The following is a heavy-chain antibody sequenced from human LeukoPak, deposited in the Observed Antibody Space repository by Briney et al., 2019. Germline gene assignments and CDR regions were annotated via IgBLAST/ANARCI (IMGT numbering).Heavy chain of an antibody. J-gene: IGHJ4*02. D-gene: IGHD2-15*01. CDR3: AKRPIVAASGPYFFGY. CDR2: ISGNGGAT. CDR1: GFTFIRYA. V-gene: IGHV3-23*01. Sequence: GGSLRLSCEASGFTFIRYAMNWVRQAPGKRLEWVSVISGNGGATYYADSVKGRFTISRDNAKNTLYLQMDSLRAEDTAVYYCAKRPIVAASGPYFFGYWGQGTLVAVSS.